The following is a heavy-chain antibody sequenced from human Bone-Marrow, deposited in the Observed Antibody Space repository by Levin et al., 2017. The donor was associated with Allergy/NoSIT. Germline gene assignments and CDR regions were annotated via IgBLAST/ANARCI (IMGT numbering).Heavy chain of an antibody. Sequence: LPGGSLRLSCAASGFTFSSYSMNWVRQAPGKGLEWVSYISSSSSTIYYADSVKGRFTISRDNAKNSLYLQMNSLRAEDTAVYYCARVKLEADTAYYYYGMDVWGQGTTVTVSS. D-gene: IGHD5-18*01. CDR3: ARVKLEADTAYYYYGMDV. CDR2: ISSSSSTI. V-gene: IGHV3-48*01. J-gene: IGHJ6*02. CDR1: GFTFSSYS.